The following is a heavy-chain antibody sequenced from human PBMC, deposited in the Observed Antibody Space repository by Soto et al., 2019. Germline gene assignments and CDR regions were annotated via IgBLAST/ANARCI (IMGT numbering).Heavy chain of an antibody. CDR2: ISNNGRTT. CDR3: ADPVPAASHYDNYDMDV. V-gene: IGHV3-64*04. J-gene: IGHJ6*02. CDR1: GFTFGTYA. Sequence: PGGSLRLSCSASGFTFGTYAMHWVRQAPGKGLEYVSGISNNGRTTYYADSVKGRFTISRDNSKNTLYLQMNSLRADDTALYYCADPVPAASHYDNYDMDVWGQGTTVTVSS. D-gene: IGHD2-2*01.